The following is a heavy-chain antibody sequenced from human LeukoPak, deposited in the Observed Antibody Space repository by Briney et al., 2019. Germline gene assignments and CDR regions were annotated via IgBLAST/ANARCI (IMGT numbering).Heavy chain of an antibody. CDR2: ISSSSSYI. CDR1: GFTFSSYS. D-gene: IGHD5-24*01. Sequence: GGSLRLSCAASGFTFSSYSMNWVRQAPGKGLEWVSSISSSSSYIYYADSVKGRFTISRDNAKNSLYLQMNSLRAEDTAVYYCARENLEVATFSYWGQGTLVTVSS. CDR3: ARENLEVATFSY. V-gene: IGHV3-21*01. J-gene: IGHJ4*02.